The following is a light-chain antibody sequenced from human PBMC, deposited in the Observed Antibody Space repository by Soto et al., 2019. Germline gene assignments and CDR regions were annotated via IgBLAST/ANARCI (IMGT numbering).Light chain of an antibody. Sequence: VMSKSPATLSVSPGERATLSCRASQSVSSNLAWYQQKPGQAPRLLIYGASTRATGIPDRFSGGGSGTDFTLTISSLEPEDFATYYCQQLNSYPLTFGGGTKVDIK. CDR1: QSVSSN. V-gene: IGKV3-15*01. J-gene: IGKJ4*01. CDR3: QQLNSYPLT. CDR2: GAS.